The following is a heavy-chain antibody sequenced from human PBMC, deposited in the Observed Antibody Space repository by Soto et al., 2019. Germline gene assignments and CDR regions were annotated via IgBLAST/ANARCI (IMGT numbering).Heavy chain of an antibody. D-gene: IGHD2-8*02. CDR2: IDNAGTDS. Sequence: EVQLVESGGGLVQPGGSLRLSCAASGFTLSGRSMHWVRQAPGKGLVWVSGIDNAGTDSTYADSVKGRFTSSRDNAKNMLYLQMNSLRVEDTAVYYCARGLFCPDVCGKGTTVTVSS. V-gene: IGHV3-74*01. J-gene: IGHJ6*04. CDR3: ARGLFCPDV. CDR1: GFTLSGRS.